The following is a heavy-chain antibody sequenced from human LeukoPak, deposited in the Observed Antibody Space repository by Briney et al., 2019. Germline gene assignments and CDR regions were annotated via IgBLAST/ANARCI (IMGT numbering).Heavy chain of an antibody. CDR3: ARCTIQLWSGGWFDP. J-gene: IGHJ5*02. CDR2: IYYSGST. Sequence: SETLSLTCTVSGGSISSGGYYWSWIRQHPGKGLEWIGYIYYSGSTYYNPSLKSRVTISVDTSKNQFSLKLSSVTAADTAVYYCARCTIQLWSGGWFDPWGQGTLVTVSS. D-gene: IGHD5-18*01. V-gene: IGHV4-31*03. CDR1: GGSISSGGYY.